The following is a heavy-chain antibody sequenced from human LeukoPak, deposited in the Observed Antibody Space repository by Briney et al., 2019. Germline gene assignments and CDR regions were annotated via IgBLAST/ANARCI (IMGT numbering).Heavy chain of an antibody. CDR3: ARAPLGDYRRLDY. Sequence: SVKVSCKASGGTFSSYAISWVRQAPGQGLEWMGGIIPTFGTANYAQKFQGGVTITADESTSTAYMELSSLRSEDTAVYYCARAPLGDYRRLDYWGQGTLVTVSS. CDR1: GGTFSSYA. J-gene: IGHJ4*02. V-gene: IGHV1-69*13. CDR2: IIPTFGTA. D-gene: IGHD4-11*01.